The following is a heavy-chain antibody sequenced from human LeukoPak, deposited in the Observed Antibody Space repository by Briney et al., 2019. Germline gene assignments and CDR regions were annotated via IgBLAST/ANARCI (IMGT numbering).Heavy chain of an antibody. J-gene: IGHJ3*01. V-gene: IGHV3-20*04. CDR1: GFTFDDYG. CDR3: ARRMPGDAFDV. Sequence: GGSLRLSRAASGFTFDDYGMNWVRQPPGKGLEWVCNINWNGGSTSYADSLKGRLTISRDNAKSSLYLQMNSLRAEDTAMYFCARRMPGDAFDVWGQGTMVTVSS. D-gene: IGHD2-2*01. CDR2: INWNGGST.